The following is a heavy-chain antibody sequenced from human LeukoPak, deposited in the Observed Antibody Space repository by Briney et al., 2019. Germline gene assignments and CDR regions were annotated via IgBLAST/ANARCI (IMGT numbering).Heavy chain of an antibody. CDR3: ATLGYCSAGSC. CDR2: IYYSGST. J-gene: IGHJ3*01. Sequence: PSETLSLTCTVSGASISSYYWSWIRQPPGKGLEWIGYIYYSGSTNYNPSLKSRVTISVDTSKNQFSLKLSSVTAADTAVYYCATLGYCSAGSCWGQGTMVTVFS. V-gene: IGHV4-59*08. CDR1: GASISSYY. D-gene: IGHD2-15*01.